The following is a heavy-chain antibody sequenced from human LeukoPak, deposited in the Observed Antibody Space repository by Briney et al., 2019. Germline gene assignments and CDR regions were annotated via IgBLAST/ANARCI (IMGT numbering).Heavy chain of an antibody. CDR3: AKDVGKWESLHFFDY. Sequence: GGSLRLSCLTSGFTFSTNAMSWVRQAPGKGLEWISGISGSGASTYYADSVTGRFTISRDNSRNTLYLQMNSLRGDDTAVFYCAKDVGKWESLHFFDYWGQGTLVTVSS. D-gene: IGHD1-26*01. J-gene: IGHJ4*02. CDR2: ISGSGAST. CDR1: GFTFSTNA. V-gene: IGHV3-23*01.